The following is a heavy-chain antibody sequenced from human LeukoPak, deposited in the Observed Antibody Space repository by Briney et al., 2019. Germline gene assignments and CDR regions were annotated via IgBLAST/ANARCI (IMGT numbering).Heavy chain of an antibody. J-gene: IGHJ4*02. Sequence: ASVKVSCKASGYTFTDYYMHWVRQAPGQGLEWMGWINPNNGGATYALKFQGRVTMTRDTSISTAYMELGRLTSDDTAMYFCLRDLTYGGISSPDCWGQGSLVIVSS. V-gene: IGHV1-2*02. D-gene: IGHD4/OR15-4a*01. CDR1: GYTFTDYY. CDR3: LRDLTYGGISSPDC. CDR2: INPNNGGA.